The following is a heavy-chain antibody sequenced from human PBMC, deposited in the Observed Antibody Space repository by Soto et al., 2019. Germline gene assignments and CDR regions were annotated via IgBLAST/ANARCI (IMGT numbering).Heavy chain of an antibody. CDR1: GFTFGDYA. D-gene: IGHD3-22*01. CDR2: IRSKAYGGTT. J-gene: IGHJ4*02. Sequence: PRLSCTASGFTFGDYAMSWFRQAPGKGLEWVGFIRSKAYGGTTEYAASVKGRFTISRDDSKSIAYLQMNSLKTEDTAVYYCTRDESVGYYYDSSGYYIGYWGQGTLVTVSS. CDR3: TRDESVGYYYDSSGYYIGY. V-gene: IGHV3-49*03.